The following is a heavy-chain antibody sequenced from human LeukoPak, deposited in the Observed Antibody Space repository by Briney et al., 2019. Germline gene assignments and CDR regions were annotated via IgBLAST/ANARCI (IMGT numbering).Heavy chain of an antibody. CDR2: IYYSGSI. CDR3: ARGASGYYDSSGLNWFDP. D-gene: IGHD3-22*01. J-gene: IGHJ5*02. CDR1: GGSISSYY. Sequence: PSETLSLTCTVSGGSISSYYWSWIRQPPGKGLEWIGYIYYSGSINYNPSLKSRVTISVDTSKNQFSLKLSSVTAADTAVYYCARGASGYYDSSGLNWFDPWGQGTLVTVSS. V-gene: IGHV4-59*12.